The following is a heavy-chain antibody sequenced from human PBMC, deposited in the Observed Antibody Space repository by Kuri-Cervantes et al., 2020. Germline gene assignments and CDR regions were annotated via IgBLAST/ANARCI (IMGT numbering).Heavy chain of an antibody. V-gene: IGHV3-33*08. CDR3: ARYCGDGSCYN. CDR2: IWDDGSNK. CDR1: GFTFSSYA. J-gene: IGHJ4*02. D-gene: IGHD2-15*01. Sequence: GGSLRLSCPASGFTFSSYAMSWVRQAPGKGLEWVAVIWDDGSNKHYVDSVKGRFTISRDNSKNTLYLQMNSLRVEDTAVYYCARYCGDGSCYNWGQGTLVTVSS.